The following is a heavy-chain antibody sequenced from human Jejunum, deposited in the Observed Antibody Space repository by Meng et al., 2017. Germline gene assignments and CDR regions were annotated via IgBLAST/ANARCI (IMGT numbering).Heavy chain of an antibody. V-gene: IGHV3-7*01. D-gene: IGHD2-2*01. CDR2: LKQVGSGL. CDR3: ARCDLSTNWHFDC. CDR1: GFIFSNYG. Sequence: GGSLRLSCAASGFIFSNYGMSWVRQAPGKGLEWVANLKQVGSGLSYVDSVKGRFTVSRDNAKNSLYLQMNSLRAEDTAIYFCARCDLSTNWHFDCCGQGTLVTVSS. J-gene: IGHJ4*02.